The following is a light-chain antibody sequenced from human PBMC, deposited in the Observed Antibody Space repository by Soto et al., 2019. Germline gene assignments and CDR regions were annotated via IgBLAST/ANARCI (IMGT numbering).Light chain of an antibody. CDR3: QHYNYWPFT. CDR2: GAS. J-gene: IGKJ3*01. V-gene: IGKV3-15*01. Sequence: EIVMTQSPTTLSVSPGERATLSRRASQTVTYNLAWYQQKPGQPPRLLIYGASTRATGIPARFSGSGSGTEFTLTISSLQSEDFAVYYCQHYNYWPFTFGPGTKVDFK. CDR1: QTVTYN.